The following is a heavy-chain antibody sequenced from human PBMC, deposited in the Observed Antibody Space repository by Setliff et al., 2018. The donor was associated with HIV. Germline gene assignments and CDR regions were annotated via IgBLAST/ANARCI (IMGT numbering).Heavy chain of an antibody. CDR1: GGIFSMFA. J-gene: IGHJ6*02. D-gene: IGHD3-10*01. CDR2: ALPMFGTT. Sequence: SVKVSCKASGGIFSMFAITWVRQAPGQGLEWMGRALPMFGTTDYAQKLQGRVTITADKSTSTTYMELSSLTSEDTAIYYCSRSGVPPYYYYGMDVWGQGTTVTVSS. CDR3: SRSGVPPYYYYGMDV. V-gene: IGHV1-69*06.